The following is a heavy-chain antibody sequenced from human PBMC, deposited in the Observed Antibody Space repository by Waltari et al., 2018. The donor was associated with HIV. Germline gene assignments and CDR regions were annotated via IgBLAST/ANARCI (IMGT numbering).Heavy chain of an antibody. CDR1: GFTFSSYA. V-gene: IGHV3-23*01. CDR3: AKPMVPTIYGSGKQGFDY. D-gene: IGHD3-10*01. J-gene: IGHJ4*02. Sequence: EVQLLESGGGLVQPGGSLRLSCAASGFTFSSYAMSWVGQAPGMGLEWVAAISGSGGSTYYADSVKGRFTISRDNSKNTLYLQMNSLRAEDTAVYYCAKPMVPTIYGSGKQGFDYWGQGTLVTVSS. CDR2: ISGSGGST.